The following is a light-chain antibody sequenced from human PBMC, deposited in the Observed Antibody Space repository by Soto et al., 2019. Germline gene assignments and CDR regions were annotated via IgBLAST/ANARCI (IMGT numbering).Light chain of an antibody. V-gene: IGLV6-57*04. J-gene: IGLJ2*01. CDR2: EDN. CDR3: QSYHSGNVV. CDR1: SGSIASNY. Sequence: NFMLTQPHSVSESPGKTVTISCTRSSGSIASNYVQWYQQRPGSAPPPVIYEDNEKPPGVPDRFSGSIDSSSNSASLTISGLQTDDEADYYCQSYHSGNVVFGGGTQLTVL.